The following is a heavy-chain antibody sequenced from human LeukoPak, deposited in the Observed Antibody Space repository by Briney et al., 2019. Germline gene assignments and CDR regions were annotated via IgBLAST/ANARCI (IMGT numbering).Heavy chain of an antibody. V-gene: IGHV3-23*01. CDR3: AKVNGIAVAEFDY. CDR2: ISGSGGST. D-gene: IGHD6-19*01. Sequence: PGGSLRLSCAASGFTFSSYAMSWVCQAPGKGLEWVSAISGSGGSTYYADSVKGRFTISRDNSKNTLYLQMNSLRAEDTAVYYCAKVNGIAVAEFDYWGQGTLVTVSS. CDR1: GFTFSSYA. J-gene: IGHJ4*02.